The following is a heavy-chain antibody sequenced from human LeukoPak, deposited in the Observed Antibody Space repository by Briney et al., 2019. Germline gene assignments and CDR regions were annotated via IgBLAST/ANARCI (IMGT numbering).Heavy chain of an antibody. CDR3: AKDGPDSSGYYMVRFLDY. Sequence: GGSLRLSCAASGFTFTNYAMSWVRQAPGKGLEWVSTISGSGRTYYADSVKGRFTISRDNSKNTLYLQMNSLRAEDTALYYCAKDGPDSSGYYMVRFLDYWGQGTLVTVSS. CDR1: GFTFTNYA. D-gene: IGHD3-22*01. V-gene: IGHV3-23*01. J-gene: IGHJ4*02. CDR2: ISGSGRT.